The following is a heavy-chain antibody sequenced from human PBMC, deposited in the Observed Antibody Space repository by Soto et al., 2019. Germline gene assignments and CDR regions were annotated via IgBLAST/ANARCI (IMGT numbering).Heavy chain of an antibody. J-gene: IGHJ4*02. Sequence: QVHLVQSGAEVKKPGASVKVSCKGSGYAFTTYGITWVRQAPGQGLEWMGWISAHNGNTNYAQKLQGRVTVTRDTSTSTAYMELLSLRSYDTAVYYCARGRYRFYWGQGDLVTVSS. V-gene: IGHV1-18*01. CDR3: ARGRYRFY. D-gene: IGHD1-1*01. CDR2: ISAHNGNT. CDR1: GYAFTTYG.